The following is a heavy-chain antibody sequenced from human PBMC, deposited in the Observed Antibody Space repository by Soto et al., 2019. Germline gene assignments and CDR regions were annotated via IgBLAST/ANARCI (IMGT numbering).Heavy chain of an antibody. CDR3: AKSEYCVSASCYDAYGMDV. V-gene: IGHV3-9*01. D-gene: IGHD2-2*01. CDR2: ISWNSGSI. J-gene: IGHJ6*02. CDR1: GFTFDDYA. Sequence: EVQLVESGGALVQPGRSLRLSCAASGFTFDDYAMHWVRQAPGKGLEWVSGISWNSGSIGYADYVKGRFTISRDNAKNSLYLQMNSLRAEDTALYYCAKSEYCVSASCYDAYGMDVWGQGTTVTVSS.